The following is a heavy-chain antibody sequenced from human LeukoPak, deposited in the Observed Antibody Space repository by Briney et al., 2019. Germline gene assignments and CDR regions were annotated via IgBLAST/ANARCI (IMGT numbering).Heavy chain of an antibody. J-gene: IGHJ4*01. D-gene: IGHD6-25*01. Sequence: GGSLRLSCAASGFAFNTYTMNWVRQAPGKGLEWVSSISSTGANIYHAESTKGRFSVFRDNAENSLYLQLNNLGAEDTAMYFCARVSSNPYSRGYHHLDYWGQGALVTVSS. CDR3: ARVSSNPYSRGYHHLDY. CDR2: ISSTGANI. CDR1: GFAFNTYT. V-gene: IGHV3-21*01.